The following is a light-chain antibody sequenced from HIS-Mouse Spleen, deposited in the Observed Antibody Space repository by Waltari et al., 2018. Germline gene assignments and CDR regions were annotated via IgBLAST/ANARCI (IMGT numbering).Light chain of an antibody. CDR2: EGS. V-gene: IGLV2-23*01. Sequence: QSALTQPASVSVSPGQSITISCTGPSSDVGSYNLVSVYQQHPGKAPKLMIYEGSKRPSGVSNRFSGSKSGNTASLTISGLQAEDEADYYCCSYAGSSTYWVFGGGTKLTVL. J-gene: IGLJ3*02. CDR3: CSYAGSSTYWV. CDR1: SSDVGSYNL.